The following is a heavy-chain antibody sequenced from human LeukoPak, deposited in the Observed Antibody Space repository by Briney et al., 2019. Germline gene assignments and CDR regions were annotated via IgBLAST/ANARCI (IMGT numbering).Heavy chain of an antibody. CDR2: IGAGGGTT. J-gene: IGHJ4*02. V-gene: IGHV3-23*01. CDR3: ASRDCAGGTCFFDW. D-gene: IGHD2-8*02. CDR1: GFTLSNYA. Sequence: PGGSLRLSCVASGFTLSNYAMHWVRQAPGKGLEWVSGIGAGGGTTVFADSVKGRFTISRDDSRNTLFLQMNSLRAEDTALYYCASRDCAGGTCFFDWWGQGTLVTVSS.